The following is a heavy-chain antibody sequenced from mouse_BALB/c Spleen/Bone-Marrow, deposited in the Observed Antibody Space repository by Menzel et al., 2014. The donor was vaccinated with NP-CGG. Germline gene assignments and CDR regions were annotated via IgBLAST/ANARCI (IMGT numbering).Heavy chain of an antibody. CDR3: ARSRDVGYFDY. Sequence: VQLKQSGPELVKPGASVKVSCKASGYAFTSYNLFWVKQSHGKSLEWIGSIDPYNGGTSYNQKFKGKAALTVDKSSSTAYMHLNSLTSEDSAVYYCARSRDVGYFDYWGQGTTLTVSS. D-gene: IGHD3-3*01. CDR2: IDPYNGGT. V-gene: IGHV1S135*01. J-gene: IGHJ2*01. CDR1: GYAFTSYN.